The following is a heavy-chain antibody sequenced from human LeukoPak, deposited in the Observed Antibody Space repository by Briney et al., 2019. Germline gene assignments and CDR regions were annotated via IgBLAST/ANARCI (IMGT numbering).Heavy chain of an antibody. CDR3: ARQYYYYSHMDV. CDR2: IYYSGST. V-gene: IGHV4-59*08. Sequence: PSETLSLTCTVSGGSISSYYWSWVRQPPGKGLEWIGYIYYSGSTKYNPSLESRVTISVDTSKNQFSLKLTSVTAADTAVYYCARQYYYYSHMDVWGQGTTVTVSS. CDR1: GGSISSYY. J-gene: IGHJ6*02.